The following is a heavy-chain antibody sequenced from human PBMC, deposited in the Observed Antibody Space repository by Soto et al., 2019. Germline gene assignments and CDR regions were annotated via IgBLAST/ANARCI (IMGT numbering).Heavy chain of an antibody. CDR3: ARGRYALGV. CDR1: GFNVGDYE. Sequence: HPGGSLRLSCAASGFNVGDYEMNWVRQAPGKGLEWISMITSGGTVFYYADSVRGRFAISRDDTENSLHLQVNSLRVEDTAMYYCARGRYALGVWGQGTTVTVSS. V-gene: IGHV3-48*03. J-gene: IGHJ6*02. D-gene: IGHD3-9*01. CDR2: ITSGGTVF.